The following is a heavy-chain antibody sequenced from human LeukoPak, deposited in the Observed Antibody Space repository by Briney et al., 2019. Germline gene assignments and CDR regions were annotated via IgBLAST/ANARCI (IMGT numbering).Heavy chain of an antibody. CDR1: GFTFDDYG. CDR2: INWNGGST. J-gene: IGHJ4*02. Sequence: GGSLRLSCAASGFTFDDYGMSWVRQAPGKGLEWVSGINWNGGSTGYADSVKGRFTISRDNAKNSLYLQMNSLRAEDTALYYCARGYYDSSDYCHGGYYWGQGTLVTVSS. V-gene: IGHV3-20*04. CDR3: ARGYYDSSDYCHGGYY. D-gene: IGHD3-22*01.